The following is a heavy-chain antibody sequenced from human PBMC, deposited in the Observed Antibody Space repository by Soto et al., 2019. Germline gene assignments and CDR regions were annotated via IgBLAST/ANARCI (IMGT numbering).Heavy chain of an antibody. V-gene: IGHV4-59*12. Sequence: SETLSLTCTVSGGSMTGYYWSWIRQPPGKGLEWIGYVHFSGSTNYNPSLKSRVTMSMDASKTQFSLKLSSVTAADTAVYYCARPNFCGGHCGYYYMDVWGKGTTVTVSS. CDR2: VHFSGST. CDR3: ARPNFCGGHCGYYYMDV. J-gene: IGHJ6*03. D-gene: IGHD2-21*02. CDR1: GGSMTGYY.